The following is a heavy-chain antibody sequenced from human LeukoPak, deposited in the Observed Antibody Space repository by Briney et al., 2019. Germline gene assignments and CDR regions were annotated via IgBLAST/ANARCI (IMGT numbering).Heavy chain of an antibody. CDR2: IIPIFGTA. CDR3: GGTTYYYDSSGYSYYGMDV. CDR1: GGTFSSYA. Sequence: GASVKVSCKASGGTFSSYAISWVRQAPGQRLEWMGGIIPIFGTANYAQKFQGRVTITADESTSTAYMELSSLRSEDTAVYYCGGTTYYYDSSGYSYYGMDVWGQGTTVTVSS. D-gene: IGHD3-22*01. J-gene: IGHJ6*02. V-gene: IGHV1-69*13.